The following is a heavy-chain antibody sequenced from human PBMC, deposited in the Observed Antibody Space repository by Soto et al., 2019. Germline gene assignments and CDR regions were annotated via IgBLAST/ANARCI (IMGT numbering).Heavy chain of an antibody. J-gene: IGHJ6*02. CDR1: GYSFTSYW. V-gene: IGHV5-51*01. CDR3: ARRGSFRDYYYGMDV. Sequence: GESLKISCKGSGYSFTSYWIGWVRQMPGKGLEWMGIIYPGDSDTRYSPSFQGQVTISADKSISTAYLQWSSLKASDTAMYYCARRGSFRDYYYGMDVWGQGTTVTVSS. CDR2: IYPGDSDT. D-gene: IGHD3-16*02.